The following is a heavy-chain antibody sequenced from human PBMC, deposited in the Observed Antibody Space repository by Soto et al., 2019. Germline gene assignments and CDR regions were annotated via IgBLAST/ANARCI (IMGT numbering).Heavy chain of an antibody. Sequence: GGSLRLSCAASGFTFSSYGMHWVRQAPGKGLEWVAVIWYDGSNKYYADSVKGRFTISRDNSKNTLYLQMNSLRAEDTAVYYCARDLRGYSYGTYYYYYYGVDVWGQGTTVTVSS. CDR2: IWYDGSNK. CDR3: ARDLRGYSYGTYYYYYYGVDV. D-gene: IGHD5-18*01. J-gene: IGHJ6*02. V-gene: IGHV3-33*01. CDR1: GFTFSSYG.